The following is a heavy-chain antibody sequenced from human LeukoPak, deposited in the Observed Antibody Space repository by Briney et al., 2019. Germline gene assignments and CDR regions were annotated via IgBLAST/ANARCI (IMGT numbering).Heavy chain of an antibody. V-gene: IGHV3-33*01. CDR3: PRDYLHSISCKYY. Sequence: QLGGSLSLSFAASGFTFGIYGMHWVRQAPGKGLEWVAIIWSDGSNKYYAASVKGRFTISRDNSKNRLYMQVTSVTIEDLSVYVSPRDYLHSISCKYYWGQVTLFTVSP. CDR2: IWSDGSNK. CDR1: GFTFGIYG. D-gene: IGHD2-2*01. J-gene: IGHJ4*02.